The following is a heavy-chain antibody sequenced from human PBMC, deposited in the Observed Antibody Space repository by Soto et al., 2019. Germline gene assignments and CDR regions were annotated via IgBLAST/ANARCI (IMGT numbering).Heavy chain of an antibody. CDR2: IYYSGST. D-gene: IGHD3-10*01. V-gene: IGHV4-39*01. CDR1: GGSISSSSYY. J-gene: IGHJ6*02. CDR3: ARSSITMRRDYYPGMAV. Sequence: SETLSLTCTVSGGSISSSSYYWGWIRQPPGKGLEWIGSIYYSGSTYYNPSLKSRVTISVDTSKNQFSLKLSSVTAADTAVYYCARSSITMRRDYYPGMAVWGQGTTVTGSS.